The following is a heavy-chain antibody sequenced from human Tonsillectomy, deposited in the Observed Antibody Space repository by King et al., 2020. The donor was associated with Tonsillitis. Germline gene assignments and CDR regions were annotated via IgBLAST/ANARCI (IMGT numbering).Heavy chain of an antibody. CDR3: ASARI. CDR2: ISSSSSTI. CDR1: GFTFSNYH. Sequence: VQLVESGGGLVQPGGSLRLSCAASGFTFSNYHMNWVRQAPGKGLEWVSYISSSSSTIYYADSVKGRFTISRNNAKNSLFLQMNSLRVEDTAVYYCASARIRGQGTLVTVYS. J-gene: IGHJ4*02. V-gene: IGHV3-48*04.